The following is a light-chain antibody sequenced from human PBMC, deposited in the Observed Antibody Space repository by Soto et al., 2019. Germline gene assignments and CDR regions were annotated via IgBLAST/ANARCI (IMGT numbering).Light chain of an antibody. V-gene: IGLV2-14*01. CDR1: SSDVGGYNY. J-gene: IGLJ1*01. CDR3: SSYTSSSTLLV. CDR2: EVS. Sequence: QSALTQPASVSGSPGQSSTISCTGTSSDVGGYNYVSWYQQHPGKAPKLMIYEVSNRPSGVSNRFSGSKSGNTASLTISGLQAEDEADYYCSSYTSSSTLLVFGTGTKLTVL.